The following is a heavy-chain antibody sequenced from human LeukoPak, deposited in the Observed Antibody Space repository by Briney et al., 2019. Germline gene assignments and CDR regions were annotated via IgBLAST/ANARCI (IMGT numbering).Heavy chain of an antibody. CDR1: GYDFTSVG. V-gene: IGHV1-18*01. D-gene: IGHD6-19*01. Sequence: ASVKVSCKASGYDFTSVGITWVRRAPGQGLEWMGWISPYNGNTRYAQKFQGRVAMTTDTSTTTAYMELRGLRFNDTAVYYCARAGSGSGWYFDYWGQGTLVSVSS. CDR2: ISPYNGNT. CDR3: ARAGSGSGWYFDY. J-gene: IGHJ4*02.